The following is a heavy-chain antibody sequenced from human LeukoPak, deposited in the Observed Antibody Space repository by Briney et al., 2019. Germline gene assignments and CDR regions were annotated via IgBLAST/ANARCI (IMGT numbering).Heavy chain of an antibody. Sequence: QAGGSLRLSCAASGFIFDDYAMHWVRQAPGKGLECVSGISWNSGSIGYADSVKGRFTISRDNAKNSLYLQMNSLRAEDTALYYCAKDLSYDSSGCLGYWGQGTLVTVSS. CDR2: ISWNSGSI. CDR1: GFIFDDYA. V-gene: IGHV3-9*01. CDR3: AKDLSYDSSGCLGY. J-gene: IGHJ4*02. D-gene: IGHD3-22*01.